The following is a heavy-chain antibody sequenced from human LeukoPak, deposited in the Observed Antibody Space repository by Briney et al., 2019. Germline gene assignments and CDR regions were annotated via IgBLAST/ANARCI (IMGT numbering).Heavy chain of an antibody. CDR2: ISAYNGNT. J-gene: IGHJ4*02. D-gene: IGHD6-19*01. V-gene: IGHV1-18*04. CDR3: ARAWSGWYAEID. CDR1: GYTFTSYG. Sequence: ASVKVSCKASGYTFTSYGISWVRQAPGQGLQWMGWISAYNGNTNYAQKFQGRVTMTTDTSTSTAYMELRSLRSDDTAVYYCARAWSGWYAEIDWGQGTLVTVSS.